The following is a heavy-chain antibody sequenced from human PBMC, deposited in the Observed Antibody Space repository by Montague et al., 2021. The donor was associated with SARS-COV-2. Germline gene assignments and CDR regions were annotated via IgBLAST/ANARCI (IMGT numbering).Heavy chain of an antibody. CDR3: VRDLGWNEDY. V-gene: IGHV3-74*03. D-gene: IGHD1-1*01. CDR1: GFTFRNYW. Sequence: SLRLSCAASGFTFRNYWMHWVRQVPGKGLVWVSRINNDGGRITYADSVRGRFTISRDNAKNTVYLQLSSLRVDDTAVYYCVRDLGWNEDYWGQGTLVTVSS. CDR2: INNDGGRI. J-gene: IGHJ4*02.